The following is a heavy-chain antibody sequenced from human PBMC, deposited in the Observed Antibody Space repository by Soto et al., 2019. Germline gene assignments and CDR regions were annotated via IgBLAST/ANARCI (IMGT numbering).Heavy chain of an antibody. J-gene: IGHJ2*01. CDR1: GFTFSNYA. Sequence: QVQLVESGGGVVQPGRSLRLSCAASGFTFSNYAMHWVRQAPGKGLEWVAVISFDGSNKYYADSVKGRFTISRDNSKNTLYLQMNSLRPDDTAVYYCARDYVGNWYFDLWGRGTLVTVSS. CDR3: ARDYVGNWYFDL. CDR2: ISFDGSNK. D-gene: IGHD2-15*01. V-gene: IGHV3-30-3*01.